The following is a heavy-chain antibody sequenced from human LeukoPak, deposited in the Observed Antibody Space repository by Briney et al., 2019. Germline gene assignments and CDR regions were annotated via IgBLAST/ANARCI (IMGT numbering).Heavy chain of an antibody. J-gene: IGHJ6*03. CDR3: ARGPAYYYDSSGYYWNYYYYMDV. CDR2: INHSGST. D-gene: IGHD3-22*01. Sequence: PSETLSLTCAVYGWSFSGYYWSWIRQPPGKGLEWVGEINHSGSTNYNPSLKSRVTISVDTSKNQYSLKLSSVTAADTAVYYCARGPAYYYDSSGYYWNYYYYMDVWGKGTTVTVSS. V-gene: IGHV4-34*01. CDR1: GWSFSGYY.